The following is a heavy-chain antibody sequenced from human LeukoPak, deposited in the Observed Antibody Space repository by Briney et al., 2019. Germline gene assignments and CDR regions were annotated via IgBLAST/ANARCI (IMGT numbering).Heavy chain of an antibody. J-gene: IGHJ4*02. CDR3: AKEFGDIVVVVAAAGWALDY. CDR1: GFTFSSYG. V-gene: IGHV3-30*18. CDR2: XXXXXXNK. Sequence: GGSLRLSCAASGFTFSSYGMHWVRQAPGKGLXXXXVXXXXXXNKYYADSVKGRFTISRDNSKNTLYLQMNSLRAEDTAVYYCAKEFGDIVVVVAAAGWALDYWGQGTLVTVSS. D-gene: IGHD2-15*01.